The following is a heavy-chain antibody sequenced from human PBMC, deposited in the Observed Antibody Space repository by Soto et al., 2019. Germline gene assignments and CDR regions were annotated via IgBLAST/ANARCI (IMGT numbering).Heavy chain of an antibody. Sequence: SETLSLTCIVSGVSISSDYWSWIRQPPGKGLEWIAYINYRGSTNYNPSLKSRVTISVDTSKNQFSLNLTSVTAADTAVYFCARAASSPITGTPYYFDSWGQGTLVTVSS. D-gene: IGHD1-7*01. J-gene: IGHJ4*02. V-gene: IGHV4-59*01. CDR2: INYRGST. CDR1: GVSISSDY. CDR3: ARAASSPITGTPYYFDS.